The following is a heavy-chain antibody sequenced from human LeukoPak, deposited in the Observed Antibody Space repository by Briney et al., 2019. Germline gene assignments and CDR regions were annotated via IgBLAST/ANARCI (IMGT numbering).Heavy chain of an antibody. CDR3: ATGQIVGATSVDY. J-gene: IGHJ4*02. CDR1: GYTLTELS. V-gene: IGHV1-24*01. Sequence: ASVKVSCKVSGYTLTELSMHWVRQAPGKGLEWMGGFDPEDGETIYAQKFQGRVTMTEDTSTDTAYMELSSLRSEDTAVYYRATGQIVGATSVDYWGQGTLVTVSS. CDR2: FDPEDGET. D-gene: IGHD1-26*01.